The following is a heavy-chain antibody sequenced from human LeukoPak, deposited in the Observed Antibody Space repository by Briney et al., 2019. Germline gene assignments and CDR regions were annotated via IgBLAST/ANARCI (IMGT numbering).Heavy chain of an antibody. D-gene: IGHD3-22*01. V-gene: IGHV4-30-4*08. Sequence: PSQTLSLTCTVSGGSISSGDYYWSWIRQPPGKGLEWIGYIYYSGSTYYNPPLKSRVTMSVDTSKNQFSLKLSSVTAADTAVYYCARDRYYYDSSGYHGAYFDYWGQGTLVTVSS. CDR2: IYYSGST. CDR3: ARDRYYYDSSGYHGAYFDY. CDR1: GGSISSGDYY. J-gene: IGHJ4*02.